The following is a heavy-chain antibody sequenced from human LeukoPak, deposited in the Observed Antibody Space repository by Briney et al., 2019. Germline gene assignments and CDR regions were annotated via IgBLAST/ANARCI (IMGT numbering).Heavy chain of an antibody. Sequence: GGSLRLSCAASRFTVSSNCMSWVRQAPGKGLEWVSVIYSGGSTYYADSVKGRFTISRDNSKNTLYLQMNSLRAEDTAVYYCARDSEGDLFDYWGQGTLVTVSS. J-gene: IGHJ4*02. CDR1: RFTVSSNC. CDR2: IYSGGST. D-gene: IGHD2-21*02. CDR3: ARDSEGDLFDY. V-gene: IGHV3-66*02.